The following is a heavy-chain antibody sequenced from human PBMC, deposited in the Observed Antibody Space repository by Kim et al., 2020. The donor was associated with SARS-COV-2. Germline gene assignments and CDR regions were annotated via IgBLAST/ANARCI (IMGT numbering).Heavy chain of an antibody. CDR3: ARDHVAYYDSSGYAYYFDY. CDR2: IIPIFGTA. Sequence: SVKVSCKASGCTFSSYAISWVRQAPGQGLEWMGGIIPIFGTANYAQKFQGRVTITADESTSTAYMELSSLRSEDTAVYYCARDHVAYYDSSGYAYYFDYWGQGTLVTVSS. CDR1: GCTFSSYA. V-gene: IGHV1-69*13. D-gene: IGHD3-22*01. J-gene: IGHJ4*02.